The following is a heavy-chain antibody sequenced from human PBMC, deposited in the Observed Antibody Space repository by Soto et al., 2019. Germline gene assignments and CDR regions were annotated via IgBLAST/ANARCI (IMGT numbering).Heavy chain of an antibody. D-gene: IGHD6-13*01. V-gene: IGHV1-24*01. CDR1: GYTLTELS. CDR2: FDPEDGET. CDR3: ATTQQLVPYYYYGMDV. Sequence: ASVKVSCKVSGYTLTELSMHWVRQAPGKGLEWMGGFDPEDGETIYAQKFQGRVTMTEDTSTDTAYMELSSLRSEDTAVYYCATTQQLVPYYYYGMDVWAQGTTVTVSS. J-gene: IGHJ6*02.